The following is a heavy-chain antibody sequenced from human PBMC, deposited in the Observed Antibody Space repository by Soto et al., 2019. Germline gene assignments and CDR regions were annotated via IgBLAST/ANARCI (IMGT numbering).Heavy chain of an antibody. J-gene: IGHJ6*02. CDR3: ARPRPNYYYGMDV. CDR1: GGSISSSSYY. Sequence: QLQLQESGPGLVKPSETLSLTCTVSGGSISSSSYYWGWIRQPPGKGLEWIGSIYYSGSTYYNPSLKSRVTISVDTSKNQFSLKLSSVTAADTAVYYCARPRPNYYYGMDVWGQGTTVTVSS. V-gene: IGHV4-39*01. CDR2: IYYSGST.